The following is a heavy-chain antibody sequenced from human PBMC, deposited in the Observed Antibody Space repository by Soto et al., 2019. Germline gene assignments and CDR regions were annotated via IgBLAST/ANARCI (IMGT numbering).Heavy chain of an antibody. Sequence: GGSLRLSCAASGFTFSSYAMHWVRQAPGKGLEWVAVISYDGSNKYYADSVKGRFTISRDNSKNTLYLQMNSLRAEDTAVYYCARDPWALVPAARDPVDPWGQGTLVTVSS. CDR3: ARDPWALVPAARDPVDP. V-gene: IGHV3-30-3*01. CDR2: ISYDGSNK. D-gene: IGHD2-2*01. CDR1: GFTFSSYA. J-gene: IGHJ5*02.